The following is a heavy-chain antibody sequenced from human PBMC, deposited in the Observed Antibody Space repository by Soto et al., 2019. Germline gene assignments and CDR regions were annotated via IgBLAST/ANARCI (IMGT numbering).Heavy chain of an antibody. J-gene: IGHJ4*02. V-gene: IGHV3-23*01. Sequence: PGGSLRLSCAASGFTFSNYAMSWVRQAPGKGLEWVSSITGNGDYTYYADSVKGRFTISRDNSKNTLYLQMNSLRAEDTAVYYCAKARYYDSTGYLYYFDYWGQGTLGTVSS. CDR3: AKARYYDSTGYLYYFDY. CDR2: ITGNGDYT. D-gene: IGHD3-22*01. CDR1: GFTFSNYA.